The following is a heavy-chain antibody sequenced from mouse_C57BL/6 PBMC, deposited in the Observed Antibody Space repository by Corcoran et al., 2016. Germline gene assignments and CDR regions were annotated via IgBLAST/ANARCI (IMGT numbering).Heavy chain of an antibody. CDR2: INPYNGGT. D-gene: IGHD1-1*01. CDR3: ASLFYYYGSSYWYFDV. CDR1: GYTFTDYY. Sequence: EVQLQQSGPVLVKPGASVKMSCKASGYTFTDYYMNWVKQSHGKSLEWIGVINPYNGGTSYNQKFKGKATLTVDKSSSTAYMELNSLTSEDSAVYYCASLFYYYGSSYWYFDVWGTGTTVTVSS. V-gene: IGHV1-19*01. J-gene: IGHJ1*03.